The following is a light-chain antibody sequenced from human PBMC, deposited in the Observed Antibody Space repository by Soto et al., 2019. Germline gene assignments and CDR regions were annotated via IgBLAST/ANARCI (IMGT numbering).Light chain of an antibody. CDR2: DAS. CDR3: QQYDHYPWT. V-gene: IGKV1-5*01. J-gene: IGKJ1*01. CDR1: QSMSTW. Sequence: DIQMTQSPSTLSASVGDRVTITCRASQSMSTWLAWYQQKPGKAPKLLIYDASILETGVPSRFSGSGSGTDFTLTISSLQPHDFASYYCQQYDHYPWTFGQGTKVDIK.